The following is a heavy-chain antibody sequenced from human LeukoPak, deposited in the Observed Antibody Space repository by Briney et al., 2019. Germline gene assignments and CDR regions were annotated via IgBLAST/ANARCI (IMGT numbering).Heavy chain of an antibody. CDR2: INHSGST. CDR1: GGSFSGYY. J-gene: IGHJ6*03. V-gene: IGHV4-34*01. Sequence: PSETLSPTCAVYGGSFSGYYWSWLRQPPGKGLEWIGEINHSGSTNYNPSLKSRVTISVDTSKNQFSLNLSSVTAADTAVYYCARAYSSSWYYYYMDVWGKGTTVTVSS. CDR3: ARAYSSSWYYYYMDV. D-gene: IGHD6-13*01.